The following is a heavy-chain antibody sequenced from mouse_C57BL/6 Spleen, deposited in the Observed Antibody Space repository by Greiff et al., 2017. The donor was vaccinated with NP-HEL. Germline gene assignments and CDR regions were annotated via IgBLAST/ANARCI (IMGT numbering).Heavy chain of an antibody. CDR2: INPGSGGT. D-gene: IGHD6-1*01. J-gene: IGHJ2*01. CDR1: GYAFTNYL. V-gene: IGHV1-54*01. Sequence: QVQLQQSGAELVRPGTSVKVSCKASGYAFTNYLIEWVKQRPGQGLEWIGVINPGSGGTNYNEKFKGKATLTADKSSSTAYMQLSSLTSEDAAVYFCARAPLGRNFDYWGQGTTLTVSS. CDR3: ARAPLGRNFDY.